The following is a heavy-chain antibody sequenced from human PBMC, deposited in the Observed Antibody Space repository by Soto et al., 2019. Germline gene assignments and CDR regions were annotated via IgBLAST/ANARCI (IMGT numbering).Heavy chain of an antibody. CDR1: GFSLSTGTVG. Sequence: QITLKESGPTLVKPTQTLTLTCTFSGFSLSTGTVGVGWIRQPPRKALEGVQVIYWDNDKRYSPSLKSRLTVTKDTSRNPVVPTMPNVDPVDTSAYFCAGLTITYGGFSGDDALDSWGQGTMVTLSS. CDR3: AGLTITYGGFSGDDALDS. V-gene: IGHV2-5*02. CDR2: IYWDNDK. J-gene: IGHJ3*02. D-gene: IGHD3-16*01.